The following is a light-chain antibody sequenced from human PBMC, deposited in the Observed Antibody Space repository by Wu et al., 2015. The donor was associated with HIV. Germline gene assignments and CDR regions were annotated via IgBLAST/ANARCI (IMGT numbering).Light chain of an antibody. Sequence: EIVLTQSSGTLSLSPGERATLSCRASQRLSSSYLAWYQQKPGQAPRLLIYGASSRATGIPDRFRGSGSGTDFTLTISRLEPKDFAVYYCQQYGSSPPMYSFGLGDQAGDQT. J-gene: IGKJ2*03. V-gene: IGKV3-20*01. CDR1: QRLSSSY. CDR3: QQYGSSPPMYS. CDR2: GAS.